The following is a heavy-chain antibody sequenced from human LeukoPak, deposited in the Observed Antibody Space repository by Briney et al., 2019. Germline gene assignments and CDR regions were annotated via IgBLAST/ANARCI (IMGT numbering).Heavy chain of an antibody. V-gene: IGHV4-34*01. J-gene: IGHJ6*02. CDR2: INHSGST. CDR3: ARSGGGPGYSSGWSFYYYYGMDV. CDR1: GGSFSGYY. Sequence: SETLSLTCAVYGGSFSGYYWSWIRQPPGKGLEWIGEINHSGSTNYNPSLKSRVTISVDTSKNQFSLKLSSVTAADTAVYYCARSGGGPGYSSGWSFYYYYGMDVWGQGTTVTVSS. D-gene: IGHD6-19*01.